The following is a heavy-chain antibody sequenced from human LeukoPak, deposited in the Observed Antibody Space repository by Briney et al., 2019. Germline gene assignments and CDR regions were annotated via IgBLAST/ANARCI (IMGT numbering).Heavy chain of an antibody. CDR1: GGSFSGYY. J-gene: IGHJ5*02. CDR2: INHSGST. Sequence: PSETLSLTCAVYGGSFSGYYWSWIRQPPGKGLEWIGEINHSGSTYYNPSLKSRVTISVDTSKNQFSLKLSSVTAADTAVYYCARDVGYYGSGIYPWGQGTLVTVSS. D-gene: IGHD3-10*01. CDR3: ARDVGYYGSGIYP. V-gene: IGHV4-34*01.